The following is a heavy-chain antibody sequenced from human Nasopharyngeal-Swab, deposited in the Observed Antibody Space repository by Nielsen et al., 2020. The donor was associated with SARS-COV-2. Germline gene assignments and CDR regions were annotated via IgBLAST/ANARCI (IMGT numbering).Heavy chain of an antibody. V-gene: IGHV4-61*01. CDR1: GGSVSSGSYY. D-gene: IGHD5-18*01. Sequence: GSLRLSCSVSGGSVSSGSYYWSWIRQPPGKGLEWIGYIYYSGSTNYNPSLKSRVTISVDTSKNQFSLKLSSVTAADTAVYYCARSSGGYSYGVPYYFDYWGQGTLVTVSS. J-gene: IGHJ4*02. CDR2: IYYSGST. CDR3: ARSSGGYSYGVPYYFDY.